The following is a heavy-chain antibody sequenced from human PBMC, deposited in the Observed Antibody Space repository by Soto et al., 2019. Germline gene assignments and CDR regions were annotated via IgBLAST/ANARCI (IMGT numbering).Heavy chain of an antibody. CDR3: AKKSLGSITLTCLYSFDY. D-gene: IGHD3-9*01. Sequence: EVQLLESGGGLVQPGGSLRLSCAASGFTFGNYAFSWVRQAPGKGLEWVSVISGGGDATYYPDSVKGRFTTSRDNSKNKVYLQMNSVRAEDMDVYYCAKKSLGSITLTCLYSFDYWGQGTMVTVSS. CDR1: GFTFGNYA. CDR2: ISGGGDAT. J-gene: IGHJ4*02. V-gene: IGHV3-23*01.